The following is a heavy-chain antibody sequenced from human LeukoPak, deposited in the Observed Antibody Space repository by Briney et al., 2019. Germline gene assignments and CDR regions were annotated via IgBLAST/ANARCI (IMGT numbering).Heavy chain of an antibody. CDR2: ISGSGGST. D-gene: IGHD2-2*01. J-gene: IGHJ6*03. Sequence: GGSLRLSCAASGFTFSSYAMSWVRQAPGKGLEWVSAISGSGGSTYYADSVKGRFTISRDNSKNTLYLQMNSLRAADTAVYYCARGLYCSSTSCYLNYMDVWGKGTTVTVSS. CDR1: GFTFSSYA. V-gene: IGHV3-23*01. CDR3: ARGLYCSSTSCYLNYMDV.